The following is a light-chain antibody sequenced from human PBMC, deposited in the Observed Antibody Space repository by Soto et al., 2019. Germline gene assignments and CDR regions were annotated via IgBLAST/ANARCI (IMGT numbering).Light chain of an antibody. CDR1: SSDVGTYNF. Sequence: QSALTQPASVSGSPGQSITISCTGTSSDVGTYNFVSWYQHHPGKAPKLIIYDVSSRPSGVSNRFSGSKSGNTASLTISGLQSEDEADYYCSSHTGSTVVFGGGTKLTGL. CDR2: DVS. CDR3: SSHTGSTVV. V-gene: IGLV2-14*03. J-gene: IGLJ2*01.